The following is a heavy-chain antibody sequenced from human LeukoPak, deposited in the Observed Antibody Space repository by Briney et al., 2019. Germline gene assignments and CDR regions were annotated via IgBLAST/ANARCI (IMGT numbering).Heavy chain of an antibody. D-gene: IGHD3-3*01. CDR1: GYSISSGYY. J-gene: IGHJ4*02. CDR2: IYHSGST. CDR3: AGVTIFGVVIMSLFDY. V-gene: IGHV4-38-2*02. Sequence: SETLSLTCTVSGYSISSGYYWGWIRQPPGKGLEWIGSIYHSGSTYYNPSLKSRVTISVDTSKNQFSLKLSSVTAADTAVYYCAGVTIFGVVIMSLFDYWGQGTLVTVSS.